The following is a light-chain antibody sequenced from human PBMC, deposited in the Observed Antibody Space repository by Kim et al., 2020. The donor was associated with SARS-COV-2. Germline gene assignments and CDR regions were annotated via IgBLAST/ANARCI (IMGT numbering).Light chain of an antibody. CDR2: YDN. CDR1: SLVAKT. V-gene: IGLV3-21*04. Sequence: SYELTQPPSVSVAPGKTATISCGGNSLVAKTVHWYQHKPGQAPVLVIQYDNERPSGIHERISASTSGNTATLTVSRVEAGDEADYYCQVWDSDSDLVVFG. J-gene: IGLJ3*02. CDR3: QVWDSDSDLVV.